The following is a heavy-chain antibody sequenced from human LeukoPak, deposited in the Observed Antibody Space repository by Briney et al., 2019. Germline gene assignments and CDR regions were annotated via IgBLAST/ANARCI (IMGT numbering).Heavy chain of an antibody. CDR3: ASGSGSYRTPYYYMDV. V-gene: IGHV3-53*01. CDR1: GFTVSSNY. J-gene: IGHJ6*03. D-gene: IGHD3-10*01. Sequence: GGSLRLSCAASGFTVSSNYMSWVRQAPGKGLEGVSVINSGGTTYYADSVKGRFTISRDNSKNTLYLQMNNLRAEDTAVYYCASGSGSYRTPYYYMDVWGKGTTVTVSS. CDR2: INSGGTT.